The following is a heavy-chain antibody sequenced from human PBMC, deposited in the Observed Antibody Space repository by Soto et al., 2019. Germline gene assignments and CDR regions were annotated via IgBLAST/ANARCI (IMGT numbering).Heavy chain of an antibody. CDR1: GFTFSSYS. V-gene: IGHV3-30-3*01. D-gene: IGHD3-10*01. Sequence: QVQLVESGGGVVQPGRSLRLSCAASGFTFSSYSMHWVRQAPGKGLEWVAVISYDGSAKYYADSVKGRFTISRDNSKNTLYLQMNSLRAEYTAVYYCAREAGVYGSGSYGMDVWGQGTTVTVSS. CDR3: AREAGVYGSGSYGMDV. J-gene: IGHJ6*02. CDR2: ISYDGSAK.